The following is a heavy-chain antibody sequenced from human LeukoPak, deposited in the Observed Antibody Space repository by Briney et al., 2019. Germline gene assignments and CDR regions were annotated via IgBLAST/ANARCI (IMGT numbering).Heavy chain of an antibody. CDR1: GFTVSNNY. Sequence: QPGGSLRLSCAASGFTVSNNYTSWVRQAPGKGLEWVSVIYSGGSTYYADSVKGRFTISSDKSTNTLYLQMNSLRAEDTAVYYCASGPYYYYGMDVWGQGTTVTVSS. CDR2: IYSGGST. CDR3: ASGPYYYYGMDV. J-gene: IGHJ6*02. V-gene: IGHV3-66*01.